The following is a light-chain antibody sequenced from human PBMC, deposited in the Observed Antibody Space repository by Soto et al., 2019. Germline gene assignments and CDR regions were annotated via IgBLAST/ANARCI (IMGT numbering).Light chain of an antibody. CDR3: QRRTNWRII. V-gene: IGKV3-11*01. CDR1: QSVSSS. J-gene: IGKJ5*01. CDR2: DTF. Sequence: EIVLTQSPAILSLSPGERATLSRRASQSVSSSLAWYQQKPGQAPRLLIYDTFNRATDIPPRFSGSGSGTDFTLTISSLEPEDFAVYYCQRRTNWRIIFGQGTRLEIK.